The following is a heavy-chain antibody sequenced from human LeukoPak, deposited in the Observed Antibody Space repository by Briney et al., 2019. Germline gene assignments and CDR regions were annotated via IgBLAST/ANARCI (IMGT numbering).Heavy chain of an antibody. J-gene: IGHJ4*02. CDR3: AHTNHYYVD. CDR2: ICYGGTT. CDR1: GGSTSRTDHC. V-gene: IGHV4-39*01. D-gene: IGHD3-22*01. Sequence: SETLSLTCAVSGGSTSRTDHCWAWIRQPLGKGPEWTVSICYGGTTYYNPSLKSRVTISVDTSTNKFSLKLSSVTAADTAVYYCAHTNHYYVDWGQGTLVTVSS.